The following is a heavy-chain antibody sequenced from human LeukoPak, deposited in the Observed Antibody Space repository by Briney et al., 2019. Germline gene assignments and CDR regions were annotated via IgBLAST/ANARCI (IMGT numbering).Heavy chain of an antibody. J-gene: IGHJ4*02. V-gene: IGHV3-21*01. CDR1: GFTFSSYS. CDR3: ARIPDSSGYYSDY. CDR2: ISSSSSYI. D-gene: IGHD3-22*01. Sequence: GGSLRLSCAASGFTFSSYSMSWVRQAPGKGLEWVSSISSSSSYIYYADSVKGRFTISRDNAKNSLYLQMNSLRAEDTAVYYCARIPDSSGYYSDYWGQGTLVTVSS.